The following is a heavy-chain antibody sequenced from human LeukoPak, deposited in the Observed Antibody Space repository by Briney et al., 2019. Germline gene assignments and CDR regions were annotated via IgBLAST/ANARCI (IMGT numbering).Heavy chain of an antibody. Sequence: PSETLSLTCTVSGVSISNYYWSWIRQPPGKGLEWIGYIHYSGSTSYNPSLKSRVTISVDTSKNQFSLKLSSVTAADTAVYYCARDREVLRFLEWFVVPSWFDPWGQGTLVTVSS. CDR1: GVSISNYY. CDR2: IHYSGST. CDR3: ARDREVLRFLEWFVVPSWFDP. D-gene: IGHD3-3*01. V-gene: IGHV4-59*12. J-gene: IGHJ5*02.